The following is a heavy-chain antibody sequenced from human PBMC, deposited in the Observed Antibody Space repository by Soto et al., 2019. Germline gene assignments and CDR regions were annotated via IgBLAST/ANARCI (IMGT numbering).Heavy chain of an antibody. Sequence: EVHLLESGGDLVQPGGSLRLSCAASGFTFSSYAMSWVRQAAGKGLEWVSAISGSGGNTYYVDSVKGRFTISRDNSKNSLYLQMNSLRAEDTAVYYCAIRYYYGHSGLWDYWCQGTLVTVSS. J-gene: IGHJ4*02. V-gene: IGHV3-23*01. CDR1: GFTFSSYA. CDR2: ISGSGGNT. CDR3: AIRYYYGHSGLWDY. D-gene: IGHD3-10*01.